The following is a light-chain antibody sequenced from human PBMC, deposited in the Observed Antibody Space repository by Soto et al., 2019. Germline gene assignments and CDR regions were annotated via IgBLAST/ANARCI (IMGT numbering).Light chain of an antibody. CDR3: QQGYTRPLT. Sequence: DIQMTQSPSSLSASVGDRVTITCRASQHINRSLNWYQQKPGNAPKLLIFVAASLQSGVTSRFSGSGSGTDFSFTISRLHPEDFVTYYCQQGYTRPLTSGGGTELEIE. J-gene: IGKJ4*01. V-gene: IGKV1-39*01. CDR1: QHINRS. CDR2: VAA.